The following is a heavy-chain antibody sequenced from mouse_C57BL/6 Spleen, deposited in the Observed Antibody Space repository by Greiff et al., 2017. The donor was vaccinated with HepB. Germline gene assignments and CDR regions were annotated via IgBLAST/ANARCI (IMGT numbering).Heavy chain of an antibody. D-gene: IGHD2-2*01. CDR3: ARPLGMVTTWDFDY. J-gene: IGHJ2*01. Sequence: QVQLQQPGTELVKPGASVKLSCKASGYTFTSYWMPWVKQRPGQGLEWIGNINPSNGGTNYNEKFKSKATLTVDKSSSTAYMQLSSLTSEDSAVYYCARPLGMVTTWDFDYWGQGTTLTVSS. CDR2: INPSNGGT. CDR1: GYTFTSYW. V-gene: IGHV1-53*01.